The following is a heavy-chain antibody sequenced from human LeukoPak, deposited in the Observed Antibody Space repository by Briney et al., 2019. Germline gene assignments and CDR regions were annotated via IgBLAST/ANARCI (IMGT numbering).Heavy chain of an antibody. V-gene: IGHV1-2*02. D-gene: IGHD1-26*01. CDR3: GRGRIVRESGTPTLEY. J-gene: IGHJ4*02. Sequence: ASVKVSCKASGYSLIGDDMHCGPEAPGQGLEWMGWINPNSGDTSYTQKFQGRVTMTRDPSINTTYMELSRLTSDDTTFYHCGRGRIVRESGTPTLEYWGQGALVTVSS. CDR1: GYSLIGDD. CDR2: INPNSGDT.